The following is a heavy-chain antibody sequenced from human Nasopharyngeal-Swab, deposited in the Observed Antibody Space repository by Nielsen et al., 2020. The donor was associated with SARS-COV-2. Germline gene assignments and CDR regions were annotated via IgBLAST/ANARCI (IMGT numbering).Heavy chain of an antibody. CDR1: GFTFSSYA. CDR2: ISGSGGST. J-gene: IGHJ4*02. V-gene: IGHV3-23*01. Sequence: GGSLRLSCAASGFTFSSYAMSWVRQAPGKGLEWVSAISGSGGSTYYADSVKGRFTISRDNSKNTLYLQMDSLRAEDTAVYYCAKAYLVAAAGTMGYWGQGTLVTVSS. CDR3: AKAYLVAAAGTMGY. D-gene: IGHD6-13*01.